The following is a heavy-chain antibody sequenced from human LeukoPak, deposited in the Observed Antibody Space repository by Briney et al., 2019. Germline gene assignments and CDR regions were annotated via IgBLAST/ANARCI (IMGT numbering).Heavy chain of an antibody. CDR2: IKQDGSEK. Sequence: PGGSLRLSCAASGFTFSSYWMSWVRQAPGKGLEWVANIKQDGSEKYYVDSVKGRFTISRDNAENSLYLLMNSLRAEDTAVYYCARTKLNSAYFDYWGQGFLVAVSS. CDR1: GFTFSSYW. V-gene: IGHV3-7*04. CDR3: ARTKLNSAYFDY. D-gene: IGHD2-21*01. J-gene: IGHJ4*02.